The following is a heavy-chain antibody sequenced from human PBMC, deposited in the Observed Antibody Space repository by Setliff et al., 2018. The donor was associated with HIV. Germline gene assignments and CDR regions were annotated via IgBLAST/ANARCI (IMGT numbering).Heavy chain of an antibody. Sequence: GGSLRLSCAASGFTFSGSAMHWVRQASGKGLEWVGRIRSKGYGSATAYAASVKGRFIISRDDSKNTAYLQLNSLKTEDTAVYYCSRHSTDPWSLLDYWGQGTLVTVSS. J-gene: IGHJ4*02. D-gene: IGHD1-1*01. CDR3: SRHSTDPWSLLDY. CDR2: IRSKGYGSAT. CDR1: GFTFSGSA. V-gene: IGHV3-73*01.